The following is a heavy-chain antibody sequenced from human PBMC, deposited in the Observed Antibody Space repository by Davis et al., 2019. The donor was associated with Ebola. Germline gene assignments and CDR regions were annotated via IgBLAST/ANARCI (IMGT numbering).Heavy chain of an antibody. CDR3: AREERGYSYAYRYYYYGMDV. Sequence: ASVKVSCKASGYTFTGYYMHWVRQAPGQGLEWMGWINPNSGGTNYAQKFQGRVTMTRDTSISTAYMELSRLRSDDTAVYYCAREERGYSYAYRYYYYGMDVWGQGTTVTVSS. D-gene: IGHD5-18*01. CDR2: INPNSGGT. V-gene: IGHV1-2*02. CDR1: GYTFTGYY. J-gene: IGHJ6*02.